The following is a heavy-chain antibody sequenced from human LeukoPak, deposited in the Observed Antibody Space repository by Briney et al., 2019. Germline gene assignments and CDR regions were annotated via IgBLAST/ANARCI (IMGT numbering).Heavy chain of an antibody. CDR1: GYTFTSYA. V-gene: IGHV1-69*13. CDR2: IIPIFGTA. Sequence: SVKVSCKASGYTFTSYAISWVRQAPGQGLEWMGGIIPIFGTANYAQKFQGRVTITADESTSTAYMELSSLRSEDTAVYYCARELGYCSSTSCYTDWFDPWGQGTLVTVSS. D-gene: IGHD2-2*02. CDR3: ARELGYCSSTSCYTDWFDP. J-gene: IGHJ5*02.